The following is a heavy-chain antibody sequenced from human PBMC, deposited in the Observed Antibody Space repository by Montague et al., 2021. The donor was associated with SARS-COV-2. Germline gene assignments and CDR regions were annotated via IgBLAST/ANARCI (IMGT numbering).Heavy chain of an antibody. CDR3: ARQLAGFWSGYFDS. D-gene: IGHD3-3*01. Sequence: TLSLTCTGASRCLCRGTHAQSRSPHLSATGPNWTGLLYSSGNTNYNPSLKSRVTISVDTSKNQFSLKLSSVTAADTAVYYCARQLAGFWSGYFDSWGQGTLGTASA. V-gene: IGHV4-61*02. CDR2: LYSSGNT. CDR1: SRCLCRGTHA. J-gene: IGHJ4*02.